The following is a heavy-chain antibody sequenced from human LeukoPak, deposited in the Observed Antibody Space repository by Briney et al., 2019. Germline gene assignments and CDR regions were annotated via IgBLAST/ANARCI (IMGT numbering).Heavy chain of an antibody. CDR2: IKGSGPTT. V-gene: IGHV3-11*04. CDR3: ARAVGDYVWGSYRY. J-gene: IGHJ4*02. Sequence: PGGSLRLSCAASGFTFSSYAMSWIRQAPGKGLEWASHIKGSGPTTYYADSVRGRFTISRDNAKNSLFLQMNSLRAEDTAVYYCARAVGDYVWGSYRYWGQGTLVTVSS. D-gene: IGHD3-16*02. CDR1: GFTFSSYA.